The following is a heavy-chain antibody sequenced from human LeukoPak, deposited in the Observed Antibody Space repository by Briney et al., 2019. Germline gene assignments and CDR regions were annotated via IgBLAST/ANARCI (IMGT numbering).Heavy chain of an antibody. CDR1: GGTFSSYA. Sequence: ASVKVSCKASGGTFSSYAISWVRQAPGQGLEWMGGIIPIFGTANYAQKFQGRVTITADKSTSTAYMELSSLRPEDTAVYYCARKGYSSRGFDYWGQGTLVTVSS. D-gene: IGHD6-13*01. J-gene: IGHJ4*02. CDR2: IIPIFGTA. CDR3: ARKGYSSRGFDY. V-gene: IGHV1-69*06.